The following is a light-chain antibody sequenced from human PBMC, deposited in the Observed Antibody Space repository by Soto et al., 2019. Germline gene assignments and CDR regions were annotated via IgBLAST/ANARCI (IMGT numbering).Light chain of an antibody. V-gene: IGLV2-14*01. J-gene: IGLJ3*02. Sequence: QSVLTQPASVSGSPGQSVTISCTGTSSDVGGYNFVSWYQQHPDKAPKLMIYEVTNRPSGVSIRFSGSKSGNTASLTISGLQAEDEADYYCGSYTSSFTLVFGGGTKLTV. CDR2: EVT. CDR3: GSYTSSFTLV. CDR1: SSDVGGYNF.